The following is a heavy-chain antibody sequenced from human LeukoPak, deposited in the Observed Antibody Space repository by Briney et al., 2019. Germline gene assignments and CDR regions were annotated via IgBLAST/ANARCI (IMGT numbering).Heavy chain of an antibody. J-gene: IGHJ4*02. CDR2: IYYSGST. D-gene: IGHD2-15*01. Sequence: SETLSLTCTVSGGSISSGGYYWSWLRQHPGKGLEWSGYIYYSGSTYYNPSLKSRVTISVDTSKNQFSLKLSSVTAADTAVYYCARVKYCSGGSCRYFDYWGQGTLVTVSS. CDR1: GGSISSGGYY. V-gene: IGHV4-31*03. CDR3: ARVKYCSGGSCRYFDY.